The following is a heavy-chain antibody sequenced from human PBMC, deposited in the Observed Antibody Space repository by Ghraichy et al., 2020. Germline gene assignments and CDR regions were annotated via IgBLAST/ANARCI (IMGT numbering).Heavy chain of an antibody. CDR3: ARDSERPYSSDAFDI. D-gene: IGHD6-13*01. Sequence: SETLSLTCTVSGGSISSYYWSWIRQPPGKGLEWIGYIYYSGSTNYNPSLKSRVTISVDTSKNQFSLKLSSVTAADTAVYYCARDSERPYSSDAFDIWGQGTMVTVSS. CDR2: IYYSGST. V-gene: IGHV4-59*01. CDR1: GGSISSYY. J-gene: IGHJ3*02.